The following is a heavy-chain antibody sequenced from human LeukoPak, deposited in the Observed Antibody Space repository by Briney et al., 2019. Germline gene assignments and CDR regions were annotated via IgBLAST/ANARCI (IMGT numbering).Heavy chain of an antibody. CDR1: GFTFGNYA. D-gene: IGHD1-26*01. CDR3: ARDAQSGAFSDFDY. V-gene: IGHV3-30-3*01. Sequence: GGSLRLSCAASGFTFGNYAIHWVRQVPGEGLGWVAIITHNGGTQYYADSVKGRFTISRDNSQSTVFLQMNSLRPEDTAVYYCARDAQSGAFSDFDYWGQGTLVTVSS. J-gene: IGHJ4*02. CDR2: ITHNGGTQ.